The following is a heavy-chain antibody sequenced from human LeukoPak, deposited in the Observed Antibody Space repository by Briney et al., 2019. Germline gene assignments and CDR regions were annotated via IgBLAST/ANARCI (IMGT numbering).Heavy chain of an antibody. J-gene: IGHJ4*02. CDR1: GFTFSDYY. CDR3: ARDGYCSGGSCYSGGTSPIDY. V-gene: IGHV3-11*04. D-gene: IGHD2-15*01. CDR2: ISSSGSTI. Sequence: KPGGSLRLSCAASGFTFSDYYMSWLRQAPGKGLEWVSYISSSGSTIYYADSVKGRFTISRDDAKNSLYLQMNSLRAEDTAVYYCARDGYCSGGSCYSGGTSPIDYWGQGTLVTVSS.